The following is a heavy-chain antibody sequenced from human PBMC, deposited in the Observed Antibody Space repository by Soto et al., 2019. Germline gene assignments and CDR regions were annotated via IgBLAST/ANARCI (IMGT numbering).Heavy chain of an antibody. CDR2: ITGSSSNL. V-gene: IGHV3-23*01. Sequence: EVQLLESGGGLEQPGGSLRLSCAASGFTFSDYAMSWVRQAPGKGLEWVTTITGSSSNLYYTDSVKGRFAISRDNSWNILFLQMNSLTAEDTAVYYCAKGGAVYGLLTHDYWGQGTLVTVSS. J-gene: IGHJ4*02. CDR1: GFTFSDYA. D-gene: IGHD3-9*01. CDR3: AKGGAVYGLLTHDY.